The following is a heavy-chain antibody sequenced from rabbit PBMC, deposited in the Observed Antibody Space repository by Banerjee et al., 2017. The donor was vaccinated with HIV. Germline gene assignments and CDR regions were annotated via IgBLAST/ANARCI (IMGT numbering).Heavy chain of an antibody. D-gene: IGHD4-1*01. J-gene: IGHJ3*01. V-gene: IGHV1S47*01. CDR2: IYPGFGIR. CDR3: ARGVVAVVLEG. Sequence: LVQSGGVLAQPGESLRLSCKASGIDFSNVGISWVRQAPGKGPEWIAYIYPGFGIRNYASSVKGRFTISNDNAQNTVFLQMTSLTASDTATYFCARGVVAVVLEGWGKGTLGTVS. CDR1: GIDFSNVG.